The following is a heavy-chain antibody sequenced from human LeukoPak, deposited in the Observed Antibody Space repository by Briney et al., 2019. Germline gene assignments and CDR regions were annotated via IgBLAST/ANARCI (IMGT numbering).Heavy chain of an antibody. CDR2: IYYSVST. Sequence: SETLSLTCTVSGGSITSSNSYWGWIRQPPGKGLEWIGSIYYSVSTYYNPSLKSRVTISVDTSKNQFSLKLSSVTAADTAVYYCARHSGLSAPFDYWGQGTLVTASS. V-gene: IGHV4-39*01. D-gene: IGHD3-16*02. CDR1: GGSITSSNSY. CDR3: ARHSGLSAPFDY. J-gene: IGHJ4*02.